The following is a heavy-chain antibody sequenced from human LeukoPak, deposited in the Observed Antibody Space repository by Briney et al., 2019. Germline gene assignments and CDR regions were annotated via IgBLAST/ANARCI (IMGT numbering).Heavy chain of an antibody. V-gene: IGHV3-33*01. J-gene: IGHJ4*02. CDR1: GFTFSSHG. Sequence: GGSLRLSCAASGFTFSSHGMHWVRQAPGKGLEWVAVIWYDGSNKYYADSVKGRFTISRDNAKNSLYLQMNSLRAEDTAVYYCARIMVATTREAFDYWGQGTLVTVSS. CDR3: ARIMVATTREAFDY. CDR2: IWYDGSNK. D-gene: IGHD5-12*01.